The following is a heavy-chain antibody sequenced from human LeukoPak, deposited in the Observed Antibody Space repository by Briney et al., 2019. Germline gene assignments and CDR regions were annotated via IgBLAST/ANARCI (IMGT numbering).Heavy chain of an antibody. CDR2: IYYSGST. D-gene: IGHD6-19*01. CDR3: ARDISSGWFDP. V-gene: IGHV4-39*07. J-gene: IGHJ5*02. CDR1: GGSISSSSYY. Sequence: PSETLSLTCTVSGGSISSSSYYWGWIRQPPGKGLEWIGSIYYSGSTYYNPSLKSRVTISVDTSKNQFSLKLSSVTAADTAVYYCARDISSGWFDPWGQGTLVTVSS.